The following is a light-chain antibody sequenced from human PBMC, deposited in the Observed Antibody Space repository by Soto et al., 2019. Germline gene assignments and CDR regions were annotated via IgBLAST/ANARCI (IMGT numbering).Light chain of an antibody. CDR2: DVS. Sequence: QSALTQPASVSGSAGQSITISCTGTSNDVGGYNYVSWYQQHPGKAPKLMIYDVSNRPSGVSNRFSASKSGNTASLTISGLQAEDEADYYCSSYTSSSTLVFGGGTKLTVL. J-gene: IGLJ2*01. CDR3: SSYTSSSTLV. V-gene: IGLV2-14*03. CDR1: SNDVGGYNY.